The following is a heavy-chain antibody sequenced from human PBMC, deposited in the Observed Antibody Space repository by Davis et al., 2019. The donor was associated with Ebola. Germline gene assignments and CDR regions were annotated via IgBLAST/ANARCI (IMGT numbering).Heavy chain of an antibody. CDR3: AKDTSNVWFDV. J-gene: IGHJ3*01. CDR1: GFVFSSYV. D-gene: IGHD6-19*01. CDR2: LGLSADT. V-gene: IGHV3-23*01. Sequence: GGSRLSCAASGFVFSSYVMSWVRRAPGKGLEWVSTLGLSADTYYADSVKGRFTISRDNSKNTLHLQMNSLRVEDTAIYYCAKDTSNVWFDVWGQGTMVTVSS.